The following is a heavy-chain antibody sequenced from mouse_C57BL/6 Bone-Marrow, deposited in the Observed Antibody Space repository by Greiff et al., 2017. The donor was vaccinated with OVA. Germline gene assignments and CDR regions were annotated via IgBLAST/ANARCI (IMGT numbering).Heavy chain of an antibody. CDR1: GFTFSSYG. CDR2: LSSGGSYT. J-gene: IGHJ2*01. D-gene: IGHD1-1*01. Sequence: VQLKESGGDLVKPGGSLKLSCAASGFTFSSYGMSWVRQTPDKRLEWVATLSSGGSYTYYPDRLKGRVTISRDNAKNTLYLQMSSLKSEDTAKYYCARNYYGSIDYWGQGTTLTVSS. CDR3: ARNYYGSIDY. V-gene: IGHV5-6*01.